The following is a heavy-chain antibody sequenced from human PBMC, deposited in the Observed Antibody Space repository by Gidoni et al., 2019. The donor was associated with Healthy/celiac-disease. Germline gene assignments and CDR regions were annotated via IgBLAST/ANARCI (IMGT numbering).Heavy chain of an antibody. J-gene: IGHJ6*02. CDR3: TTGGAGALVDV. Sequence: EVQLVESGGGLVKPGGSLSLSCAASGFTFSNAWMSWVRQAPGKGLEWVGRIKSKTDGGTTDYAAPVKGRFTISRDDSKNTLYLQMNSLKTEDTAVYYFTTGGAGALVDVWGQGTTVTVSS. CDR1: GFTFSNAW. CDR2: IKSKTDGGTT. V-gene: IGHV3-15*01.